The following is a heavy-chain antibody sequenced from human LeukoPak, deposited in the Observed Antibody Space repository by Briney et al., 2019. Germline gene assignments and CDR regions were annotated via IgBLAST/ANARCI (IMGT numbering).Heavy chain of an antibody. CDR2: IYYSGST. D-gene: IGHD2-2*01. J-gene: IGHJ4*02. Sequence: SETLTLTCTVSGGSISSSSYYWGWLRQPPGKGLEWIGSIYYSGSTYYNPSLKSRVTISVDTSKNQFSLKLSSVTAADTAVYYCAREGSTSCYLYWGQGTLVTVS. V-gene: IGHV4-39*07. CDR3: AREGSTSCYLY. CDR1: GGSISSSSYY.